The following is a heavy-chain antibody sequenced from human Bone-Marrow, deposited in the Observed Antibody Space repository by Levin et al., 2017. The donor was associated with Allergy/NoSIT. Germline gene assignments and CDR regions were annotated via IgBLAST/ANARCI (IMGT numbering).Heavy chain of an antibody. J-gene: IGHJ5*02. D-gene: IGHD3-10*01. V-gene: IGHV4-30-4*01. CDR3: ARSPVYGSGRLRS. CDR1: GGSISSGDYY. CDR2: IYYSGST. Sequence: SETLSLTCTVSGGSISSGDYYWSWIRQPPGKGLEWIGYIYYSGSTYYNPSLKSRVTISVDTSKNQFSLKLSSVTAADTAVYYCARSPVYGSGRLRSWGQGTLVTVSS.